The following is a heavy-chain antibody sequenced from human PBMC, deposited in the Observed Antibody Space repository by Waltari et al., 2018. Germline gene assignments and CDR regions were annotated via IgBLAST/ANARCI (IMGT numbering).Heavy chain of an antibody. J-gene: IGHJ4*02. V-gene: IGHV4-34*01. CDR3: ARSLGYCSSTSCYSGGTFDY. D-gene: IGHD2-2*01. CDR2: INHSGST. CDR1: GGSFSGYY. Sequence: QVQLQQWGAGLLKPSETLSLTCAVYGGSFSGYYWSWIRQPPGKWLEWIGEINHSGSTNYNPSLKSRVTISVDTSKNQFSLKLSSVTAADTAVYYCARSLGYCSSTSCYSGGTFDYWGQGTLVTVSS.